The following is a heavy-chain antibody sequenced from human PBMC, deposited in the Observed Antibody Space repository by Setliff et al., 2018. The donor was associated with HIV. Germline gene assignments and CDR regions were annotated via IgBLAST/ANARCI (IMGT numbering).Heavy chain of an antibody. J-gene: IGHJ6*03. CDR2: IRYDGNNK. CDR3: AKGRGLGSYWNYMDV. V-gene: IGHV3-30*02. D-gene: IGHD3-10*01. CDR1: GFTFSNYG. Sequence: PGGSLRLSCAASGFTFSNYGMHWVRQAPGKGLEWVTFIRYDGNNKYYADSVKGRFTISRDNSKNTLYLQMNSLRAEDTAVYYCAKGRGLGSYWNYMDVWGKGTTVTVS.